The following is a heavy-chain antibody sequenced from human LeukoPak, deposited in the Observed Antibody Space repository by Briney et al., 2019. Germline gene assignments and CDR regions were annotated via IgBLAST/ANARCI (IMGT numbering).Heavy chain of an antibody. CDR1: GGSFSGYY. J-gene: IGHJ4*02. Sequence: RASETLSLTCAVYGGSFSGYYWSWIRQPPGKGLEWIGEINHSGSTNYNPSLKSRVTISVDTSKNQFSLKLSSVTAADTAVYYCARGRGYSSSWYHYWGQGTLVTVS. CDR2: INHSGST. CDR3: ARGRGYSSSWYHY. D-gene: IGHD6-13*01. V-gene: IGHV4-34*01.